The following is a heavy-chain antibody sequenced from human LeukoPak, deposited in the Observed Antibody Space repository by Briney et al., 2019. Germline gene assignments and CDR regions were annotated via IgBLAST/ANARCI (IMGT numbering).Heavy chain of an antibody. V-gene: IGHV3-74*01. Sequence: GGSLRLSCAASGFTFSSYWMHWVRQAPGKGLVWVSRINSDGSSTSYADSVKGRFTISRDNAKNSLYLQMSSLRAEDTAVYYCARALTSHSSGFDAFHIWGHGTPVTVSS. CDR3: ARALTSHSSGFDAFHI. D-gene: IGHD3-22*01. CDR2: INSDGSST. CDR1: GFTFSSYW. J-gene: IGHJ3*02.